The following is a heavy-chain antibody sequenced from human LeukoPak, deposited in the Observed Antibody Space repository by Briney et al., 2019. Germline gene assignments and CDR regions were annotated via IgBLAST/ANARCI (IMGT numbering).Heavy chain of an antibody. V-gene: IGHV3-23*01. CDR2: ITASGDST. CDR1: GFTFRNSA. D-gene: IGHD2-8*01. CDR3: AKGNVIMGLDS. J-gene: IGHJ5*01. Sequence: GGSLRLSCAASGFTFRNSAMSWVRQAPGKGLDWVSAITASGDSTSYEDSVRGRFTISRDNSKNTMYLQIDSLRGDDAALYYCAKGNVIMGLDSWGQGTLVTVSA.